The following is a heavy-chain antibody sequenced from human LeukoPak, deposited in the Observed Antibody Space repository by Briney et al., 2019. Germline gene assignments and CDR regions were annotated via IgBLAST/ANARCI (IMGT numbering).Heavy chain of an antibody. J-gene: IGHJ3*02. CDR2: ISYDGSNK. V-gene: IGHV3-30-3*01. D-gene: IGHD2-2*01. CDR1: GFTFSSYA. Sequence: PGRSLRLSCAASGFTFSSYAMHWVRQAPGKGLEWVAVISYDGSNKYYADSVKGRFTISRDNSKNTLYLQMNSLRAEDTAVYYCARQYCSSTSCSKHDAFDIWGQGTMVTVSS. CDR3: ARQYCSSTSCSKHDAFDI.